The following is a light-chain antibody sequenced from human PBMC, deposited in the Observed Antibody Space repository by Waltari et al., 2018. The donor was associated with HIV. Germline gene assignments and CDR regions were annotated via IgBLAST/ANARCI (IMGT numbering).Light chain of an antibody. CDR2: EGS. Sequence: QSALTQPASVSGSPGQSITISCTGTSSDVGSYNLVSWYQQHPGKAPKQLMYEGSKRPSGGSNRLSVSKSGNTAYLTISGLQAEDEADYYCCLYAGSSTLEVFGGGTKLTVL. CDR3: CLYAGSSTLEV. CDR1: SSDVGSYNL. V-gene: IGLV2-23*01. J-gene: IGLJ2*01.